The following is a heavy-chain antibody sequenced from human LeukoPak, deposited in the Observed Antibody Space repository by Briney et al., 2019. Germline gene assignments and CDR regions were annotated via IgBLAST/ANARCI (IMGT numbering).Heavy chain of an antibody. V-gene: IGHV4-34*01. CDR1: GGSFSGYY. CDR2: INHSGST. D-gene: IGHD5-18*01. CDR3: ARDRGYSYGYHYYYYGMDV. Sequence: SETLSLTCAVYGGSFSGYYWSWIRQPPGKGLEWIGEINHSGSTNYNPSLKSRVTISVDTSKNQFSLKLSSVTAADTAVYYCARDRGYSYGYHYYYYGMDVWGQGTTVTVSS. J-gene: IGHJ6*02.